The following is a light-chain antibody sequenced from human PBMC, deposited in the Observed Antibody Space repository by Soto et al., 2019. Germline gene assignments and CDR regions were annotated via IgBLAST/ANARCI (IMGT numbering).Light chain of an antibody. J-gene: IGLJ1*01. CDR3: ASWDDSINSYV. Sequence: QSVLTQPPSVSEAPRQRVTISCSGSSSNIGNNAVNWYQQLPGQAPKIVIYYDDLLPSGVSDRFSGSKSGTSASLTISALQSDDEADYYCASWDDSINSYVFGPGTKLTVL. CDR1: SSNIGNNA. V-gene: IGLV1-36*01. CDR2: YDD.